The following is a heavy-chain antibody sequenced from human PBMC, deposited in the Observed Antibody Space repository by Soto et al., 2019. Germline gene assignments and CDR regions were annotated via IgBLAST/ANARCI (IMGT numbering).Heavy chain of an antibody. J-gene: IGHJ6*02. CDR2: ISGSGDTT. CDR3: AKVWQPLRYFDWLLSRASGMDV. Sequence: GGSLRLSCAVSGFTFSNYAMSWVRQAPGKGLEWVSAISGSGDTTYYADSVKGRFTISRDNSKNKLYLQMNSLRAEDTAAYKCAKVWQPLRYFDWLLSRASGMDVWGQGTTVTVSS. D-gene: IGHD3-9*01. V-gene: IGHV3-23*01. CDR1: GFTFSNYA.